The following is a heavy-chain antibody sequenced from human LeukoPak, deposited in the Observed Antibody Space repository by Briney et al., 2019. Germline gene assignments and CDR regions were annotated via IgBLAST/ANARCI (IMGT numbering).Heavy chain of an antibody. CDR3: VSCSSTICRSLFQH. CDR2: INPNSGNT. J-gene: IGHJ1*01. D-gene: IGHD2-2*01. CDR1: GYTFTSYD. Sequence: ASVKVSCKASGYTFTSYDINWVRQAPGQGLEWMGWINPNSGNTSYASKFQGKVTITRNTFISTAYLALSSLRSEDPAVYYCVSCSSTICRSLFQHWGQGTLVTVSS. V-gene: IGHV1-8*03.